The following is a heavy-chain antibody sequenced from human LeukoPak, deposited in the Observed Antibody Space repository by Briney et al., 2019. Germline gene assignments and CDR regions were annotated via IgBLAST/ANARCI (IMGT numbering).Heavy chain of an antibody. CDR2: MNPNSGNT. V-gene: IGHV1-8*01. Sequence: ASVKVSCKASGYTLTSYDINRVRQATGQGHEWMGWMNPNSGNTGYAQKFQGRVTMTRNTSISTAYMELSSLRSEDTAVYYCARGHRTLGRPYYYYGMDVWGQGTTVTVSS. J-gene: IGHJ6*02. D-gene: IGHD3/OR15-3a*01. CDR1: GYTLTSYD. CDR3: ARGHRTLGRPYYYYGMDV.